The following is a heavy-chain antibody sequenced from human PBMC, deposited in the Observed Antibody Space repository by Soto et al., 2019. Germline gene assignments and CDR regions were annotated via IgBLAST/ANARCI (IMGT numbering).Heavy chain of an antibody. Sequence: QEHLVESGGGVVQPGTSLRLSCEASGFTFKTYGMHWLRQTPGKGLEWVAVISYDGSDKFYLDSVKGRFTISRDNSKNTLYLQRSSLRSEDTAIYYCAKSPNFYCSSPNCYKYYFDFWGQGTLVTVSS. D-gene: IGHD2-2*01. V-gene: IGHV3-30*18. J-gene: IGHJ4*02. CDR2: ISYDGSDK. CDR3: AKSPNFYCSSPNCYKYYFDF. CDR1: GFTFKTYG.